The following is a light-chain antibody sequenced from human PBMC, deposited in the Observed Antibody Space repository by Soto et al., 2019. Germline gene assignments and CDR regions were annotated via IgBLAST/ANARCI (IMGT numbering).Light chain of an antibody. CDR1: QSVSSN. CDR3: QQCGSSGT. Sequence: EIVMTQSPGTLSVSPGERATLSCRASQSVSSNLAWYQQKPGQAPRLLIYGASNRATGIPDRFSGSGSGADFTLTISRLEPEDFAVYYCQQCGSSGTFGQGTKVDIK. V-gene: IGKV3-20*01. CDR2: GAS. J-gene: IGKJ1*01.